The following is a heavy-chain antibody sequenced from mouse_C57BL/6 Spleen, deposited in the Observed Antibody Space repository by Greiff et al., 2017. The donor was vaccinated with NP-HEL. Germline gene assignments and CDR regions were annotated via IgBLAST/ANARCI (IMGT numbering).Heavy chain of an antibody. J-gene: IGHJ3*01. CDR1: GYSFTGYY. CDR2: INPSTGGT. Sequence: VQLQHSGPELVKPGASVKISCKASGYSFTGYYMNWVKQSPEKSLEWIGEINPSTGGTTYNQKFKAKATLTVDKSSSTAYMQLKSLTSEDSAVYYCARDGAYWGQGTLVTVSA. CDR3: ARDGAY. V-gene: IGHV1-42*01.